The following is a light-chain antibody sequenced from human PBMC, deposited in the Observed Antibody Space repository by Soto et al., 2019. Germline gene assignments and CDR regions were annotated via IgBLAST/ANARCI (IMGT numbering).Light chain of an antibody. CDR2: KAS. CDR3: QQYNSFPLT. CDR1: QSVLYSSNNKNY. Sequence: DIVMTQSPDSLAFSLGERATINCKSSQSVLYSSNNKNYLAWYQQKPGTAPKLLIYKASSLESGVPTRFSGSGSGTEFTLTISSLQPDDSATYYCQQYNSFPLTFGPGTKVDI. V-gene: IGKV4-1*01. J-gene: IGKJ3*01.